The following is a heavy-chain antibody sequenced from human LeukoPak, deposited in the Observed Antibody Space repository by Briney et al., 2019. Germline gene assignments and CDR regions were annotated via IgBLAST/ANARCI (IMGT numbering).Heavy chain of an antibody. Sequence: ASVKVSCKASGCTFTSYGISWVRQAPGQGLEWMGWISAYNGNTNYAQKLQGRVTMTTDTSTSTAYMELRSLRSDDTAVYYCAREGRLDSGWTYYYYYGMDVWGKGTTVTVSS. V-gene: IGHV1-18*04. CDR3: AREGRLDSGWTYYYYYGMDV. D-gene: IGHD6-19*01. CDR2: ISAYNGNT. CDR1: GCTFTSYG. J-gene: IGHJ6*04.